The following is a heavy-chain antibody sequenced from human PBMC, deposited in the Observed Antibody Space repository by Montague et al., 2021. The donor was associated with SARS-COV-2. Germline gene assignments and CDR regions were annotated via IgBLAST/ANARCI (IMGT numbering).Heavy chain of an antibody. CDR3: APAVPVADDS. J-gene: IGHJ4*02. D-gene: IGHD2-2*01. V-gene: IGHV3-48*03. CDR1: GFNFGVYE. Sequence: SLRLSRAASGFNFGVYEMNWVRQTPGKGLEWVSYINGGSSVMYYADSVMGRFTISRDNAESSLYLQMSSLRAEDTAVYYCAPAVPVADDSWGQGTLVTVSS. CDR2: INGGSSVM.